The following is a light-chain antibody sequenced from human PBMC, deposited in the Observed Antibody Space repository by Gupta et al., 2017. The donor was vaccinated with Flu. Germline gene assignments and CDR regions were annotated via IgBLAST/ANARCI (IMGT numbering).Light chain of an antibody. CDR3: QQRSNWPPIT. Sequence: ERATLSCRASQSVSSYLAWYQQKPGQAPRLLIYDASNRATGIPARFSGSGSGTDFTLTINSLEPEDFAVYYCQQRSNWPPITFGQGTRLEIK. V-gene: IGKV3-11*01. CDR2: DAS. CDR1: QSVSSY. J-gene: IGKJ5*01.